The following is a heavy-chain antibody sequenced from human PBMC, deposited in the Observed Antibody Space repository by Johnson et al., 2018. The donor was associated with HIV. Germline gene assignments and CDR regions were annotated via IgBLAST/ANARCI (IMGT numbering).Heavy chain of an antibody. D-gene: IGHD1-1*01. CDR2: ISYDGSNK. V-gene: IGHV3-30*18. J-gene: IGHJ3*02. CDR3: AKDLMYNWNDVGAFDI. CDR1: GFTFSSYG. Sequence: QVQLVEYGGGVVQPGRSLRLSCAASGFTFSSYGMHWVRQAPGKGLEWVAVISYDGSNKYYADSVKGRFTISRDNSKNTLYLQMNSLRAEDTAVYYCAKDLMYNWNDVGAFDIWGQGTMVTVSS.